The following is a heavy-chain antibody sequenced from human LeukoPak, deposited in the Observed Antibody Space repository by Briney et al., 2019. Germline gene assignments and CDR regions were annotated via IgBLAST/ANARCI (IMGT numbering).Heavy chain of an antibody. Sequence: GRSLRLSCAASGFTFDDYAMHWVRQAPGKGLEWVSGISWNSGSIGYADSVKGRFTISRDNAKNTLYLEMNSLRAEDTAVYYCARDPSSSWYYYYYYMDVWGKGTTVTISS. CDR1: GFTFDDYA. CDR3: ARDPSSSWYYYYYYMDV. CDR2: ISWNSGSI. J-gene: IGHJ6*03. D-gene: IGHD6-13*01. V-gene: IGHV3-9*01.